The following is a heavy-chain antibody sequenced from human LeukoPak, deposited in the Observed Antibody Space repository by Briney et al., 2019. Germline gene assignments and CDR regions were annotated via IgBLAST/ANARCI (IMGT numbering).Heavy chain of an antibody. J-gene: IGHJ4*02. CDR3: ARSTGYFDY. CDR2: IYYSGST. V-gene: IGHV4-59*12. CDR1: GGSISSYY. D-gene: IGHD2-8*02. Sequence: SETLSLTCSVSGGSISSYYWSWIRQPPGKGLEWIGYIYYSGSTNYNPSLKSRVTISVDTSKNQFSLQMNSVIPEDTAMYYCARSTGYFDYWGQGTLVTVSS.